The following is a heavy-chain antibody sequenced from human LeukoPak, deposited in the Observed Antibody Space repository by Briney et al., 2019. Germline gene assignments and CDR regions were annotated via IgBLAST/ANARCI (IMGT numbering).Heavy chain of an antibody. Sequence: SETLSLTCTVSGGSISSSSYYWSWIRQPAGKGLEWIGRIYTSGSTNYNPSPKSRVTISVDTSKNQFSLKLSSVTAADTAVYYCARDRAFDIWGQGTMVTVSS. J-gene: IGHJ3*02. V-gene: IGHV4-61*02. CDR1: GGSISSSSYY. CDR2: IYTSGST. CDR3: ARDRAFDI.